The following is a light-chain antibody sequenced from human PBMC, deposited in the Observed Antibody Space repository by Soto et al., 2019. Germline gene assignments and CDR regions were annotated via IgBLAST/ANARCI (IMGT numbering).Light chain of an antibody. J-gene: IGKJ1*01. Sequence: ILMTQSPATLSVSPGESAILSCRASQSVSSNLAWYQQTPGQAPRLLIYAASTRATGIPARFSGSGSGTEFTLTISSLQSEDFAVYYCQQYYNWPLWTFGHGTKVEIK. CDR3: QQYYNWPLWT. V-gene: IGKV3-15*01. CDR1: QSVSSN. CDR2: AAS.